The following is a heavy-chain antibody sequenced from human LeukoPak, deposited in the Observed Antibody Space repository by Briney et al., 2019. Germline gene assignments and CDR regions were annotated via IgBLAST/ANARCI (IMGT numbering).Heavy chain of an antibody. Sequence: ASVKVSCKVSGYTLTELSMHWVRQAPGKGLEWMGGFDPEDGETIYAQKFQGRVTITTDESTSTAYMELSSLRSEDTAVYYCARGRYYGSGSSTPPDYWGQGTLVTVSS. CDR3: ARGRYYGSGSSTPPDY. V-gene: IGHV1-24*01. CDR1: GYTLTELS. D-gene: IGHD3-10*01. CDR2: FDPEDGET. J-gene: IGHJ4*02.